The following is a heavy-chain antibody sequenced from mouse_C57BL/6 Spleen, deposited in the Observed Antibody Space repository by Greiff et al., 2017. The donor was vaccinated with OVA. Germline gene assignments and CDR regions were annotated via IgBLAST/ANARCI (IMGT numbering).Heavy chain of an antibody. CDR2: ISDGGSYT. Sequence: EVQVVESGGGLVKPGGSLKLSCAASGFTFSSYAMSWVRQTPEKRLEWVATISDGGSYTYYPDNVKGRFTISRDNDKNNLYLQMSHLKSEDTAMYYCASSPYDYDERYFDVWGTGTTVTVSS. V-gene: IGHV5-4*01. CDR1: GFTFSSYA. CDR3: ASSPYDYDERYFDV. D-gene: IGHD2-4*01. J-gene: IGHJ1*03.